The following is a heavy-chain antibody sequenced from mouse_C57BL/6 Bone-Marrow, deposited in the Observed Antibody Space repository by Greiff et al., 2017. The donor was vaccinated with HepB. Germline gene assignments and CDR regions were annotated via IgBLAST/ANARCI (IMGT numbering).Heavy chain of an antibody. Sequence: QVQLQQSDAELVKPGASVKISCKVSGYTFTDHTIHWMKQRPEQGLEWIGAIDPETGGTAYNQKFKGKAILTADKSSSTAYMELRSLTSEDSAVYYCTRSRTGDYWGQGTTLTVSS. CDR1: GYTFTDHT. CDR2: IDPETGGT. J-gene: IGHJ2*01. CDR3: TRSRTGDY. V-gene: IGHV1-78*01. D-gene: IGHD4-1*01.